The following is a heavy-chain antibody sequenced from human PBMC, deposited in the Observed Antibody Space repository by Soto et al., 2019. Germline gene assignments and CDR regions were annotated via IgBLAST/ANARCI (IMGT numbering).Heavy chain of an antibody. V-gene: IGHV4-39*01. CDR2: IYYSGST. J-gene: IGHJ5*02. D-gene: IGHD3-10*01. Sequence: SETLSLTCTVSGGSISSSSYYWGWTRQPPGKGLDWIGSIYYSGSTYYNPSLKSRVTISVDTSKNQFSLKLSSVTAADTAVYYCARQGITMVRGVIITSNWFDPWGQGTLVTVSS. CDR1: GGSISSSSYY. CDR3: ARQGITMVRGVIITSNWFDP.